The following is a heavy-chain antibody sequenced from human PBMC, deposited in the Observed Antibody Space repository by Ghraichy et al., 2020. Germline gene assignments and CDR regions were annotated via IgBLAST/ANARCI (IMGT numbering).Heavy chain of an antibody. CDR1: GFNFHAYS. CDR2: IRGDSSRT. CDR3: VKEHYTGWPNFDS. V-gene: IGHV3-43*01. D-gene: IGHD2-8*02. J-gene: IGHJ4*02. Sequence: GESPNISCAASGFNFHAYSMHWVRQAPGKGLEWVSLIRGDSSRTHYADSVNGRFSISRDNGRNSLFLLMTSLRTEDTAFYYCVKEHYTGWPNFDSWGQGTLVSVSS.